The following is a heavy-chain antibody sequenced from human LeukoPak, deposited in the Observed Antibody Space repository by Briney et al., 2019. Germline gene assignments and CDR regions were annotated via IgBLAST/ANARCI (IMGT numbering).Heavy chain of an antibody. J-gene: IGHJ6*03. Sequence: TGGSLRLSCAASGFTFSSSAMSWVRQAPGKGLEWVSSISGSGSGGSTYYADSVKGRFTISRDNSKNTLYLQMNSLIAEDTAVYYCAKWSELWFPYYYMDVWGKGTTVTVSS. CDR3: AKWSELWFPYYYMDV. D-gene: IGHD5-18*01. CDR2: ISGSGSGGST. V-gene: IGHV3-23*01. CDR1: GFTFSSSA.